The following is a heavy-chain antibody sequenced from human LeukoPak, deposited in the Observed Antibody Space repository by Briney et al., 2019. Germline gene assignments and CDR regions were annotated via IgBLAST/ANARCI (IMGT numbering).Heavy chain of an antibody. Sequence: SGGSLRLSCAASGFTFSSNWMSWVRQAPGKGLEWVGNIKQDGSEIYXVDSVKGRFTISRDNAKNSLYLQMNSLRAEDTAVYYCAREXIXSSSWDRNDYWGQGTLVTVSS. CDR1: GFTFSSNW. V-gene: IGHV3-7*01. J-gene: IGHJ4*02. CDR2: IKQDGSEI. CDR3: AREXIXSSSWDRNDY. D-gene: IGHD6-13*01.